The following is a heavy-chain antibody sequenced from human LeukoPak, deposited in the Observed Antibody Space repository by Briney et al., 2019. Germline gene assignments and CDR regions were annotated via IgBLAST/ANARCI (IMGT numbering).Heavy chain of an antibody. Sequence: GESLKISCKGSGYSFTTYWVGWVRQMPGKGLEWMGIIYPGDSDTKYSPSFQGQVTISVDKSISTAYLHWSSLKASDTAMYYCARHPDHGDYWGQGTLVTVSS. CDR2: IYPGDSDT. J-gene: IGHJ4*02. V-gene: IGHV5-51*01. CDR1: GYSFTTYW. CDR3: ARHPDHGDY. D-gene: IGHD3-10*01.